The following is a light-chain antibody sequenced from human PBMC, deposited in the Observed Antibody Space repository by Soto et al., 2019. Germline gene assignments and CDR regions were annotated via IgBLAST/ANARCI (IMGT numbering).Light chain of an antibody. Sequence: IGLTRAPTTRSLSPGARTPRSCRASQSVRTYLSYVAWYQQRPGQAPRLLIYDASNRATGIPARFSGSGSGTDFTLTISRLEPEDFATYYCQQSYITLPTFGQGTRLEIK. CDR2: DAS. CDR3: QQSYITLPT. CDR1: QSVRTY. V-gene: IGKV3-11*01. J-gene: IGKJ5*01.